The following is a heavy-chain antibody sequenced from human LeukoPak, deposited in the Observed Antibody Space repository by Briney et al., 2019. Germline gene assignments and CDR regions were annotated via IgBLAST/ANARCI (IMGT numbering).Heavy chain of an antibody. CDR2: IIPIFGTA. D-gene: IGHD2-2*01. J-gene: IGHJ3*02. CDR3: AGGVVPAANDAFDI. Sequence: SVKVSCKASGGTFSSYAISWVRQAPGQGLEWMGRIIPIFGTANYAQKFQGRVTITTDESTSTAYMELSSLRSEDTAVYYCAGGVVPAANDAFDIWGQGTMVTVSS. V-gene: IGHV1-69*05. CDR1: GGTFSSYA.